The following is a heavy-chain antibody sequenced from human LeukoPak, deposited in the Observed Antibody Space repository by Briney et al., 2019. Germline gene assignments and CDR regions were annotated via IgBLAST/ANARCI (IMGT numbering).Heavy chain of an antibody. Sequence: ASVKVSCKASGYTFTGYYMHWVRQAPGQGLEWMGRINPNSGGTNYAQKFQGRVTMTRDTSISTAYMELSRLRSDDTAVYYCARDGLINGSGWLGGSDAFDIWGQGTMVTVSS. CDR3: ARDGLINGSGWLGGSDAFDI. J-gene: IGHJ3*02. CDR1: GYTFTGYY. CDR2: INPNSGGT. V-gene: IGHV1-2*06. D-gene: IGHD6-19*01.